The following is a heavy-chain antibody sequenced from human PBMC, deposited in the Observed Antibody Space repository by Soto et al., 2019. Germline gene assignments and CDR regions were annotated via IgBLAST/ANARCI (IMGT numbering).Heavy chain of an antibody. D-gene: IGHD4-17*01. J-gene: IGHJ5*02. CDR2: INHSGST. Sequence: QSQTLSLTCAVYGGSFSGYYWSWIRQPPGKGLEWIGEINHSGSTNYNPSLKSRVTISVDTSKNQFSLKLSSVTAADTAVYYCANRGDYGDSTPGAWFDPWGQGTLVTVSS. V-gene: IGHV4-34*01. CDR3: ANRGDYGDSTPGAWFDP. CDR1: GGSFSGYY.